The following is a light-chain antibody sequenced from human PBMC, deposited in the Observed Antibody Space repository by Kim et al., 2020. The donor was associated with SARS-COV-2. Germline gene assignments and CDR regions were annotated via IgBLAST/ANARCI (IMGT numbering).Light chain of an antibody. V-gene: IGKV3-20*01. CDR1: QSIASNY. J-gene: IGKJ2*01. CDR2: GAS. Sequence: EIVLKQSPGTLSLSPGERATLSCRTSQSIASNYLAWYQHKPGQAPRLLIYGASSRATGIPDRFSGSGSGTDFTLTISRLEPEESAVYYCQQYGNSPPYTFGQGTKLEI. CDR3: QQYGNSPPYT.